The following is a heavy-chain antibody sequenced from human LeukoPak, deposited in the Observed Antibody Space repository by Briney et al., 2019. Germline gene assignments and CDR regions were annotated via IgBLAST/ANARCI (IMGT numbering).Heavy chain of an antibody. J-gene: IGHJ4*02. D-gene: IGHD4-17*01. CDR1: GYTFTGYY. Sequence: ASVKVSCKASGYTFTGYYMHWVRQAPGQGLEWVGWINPNSGGTNYAQKFQGRVTMTRDTSISTAYMELSRLRSDDTAVYYCARDQRVRDYGDYVDYWGQGTLVTISS. V-gene: IGHV1-2*02. CDR3: ARDQRVRDYGDYVDY. CDR2: INPNSGGT.